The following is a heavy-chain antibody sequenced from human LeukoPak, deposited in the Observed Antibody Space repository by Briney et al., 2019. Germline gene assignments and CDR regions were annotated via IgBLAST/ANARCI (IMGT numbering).Heavy chain of an antibody. CDR1: GGSISSYY. V-gene: IGHV4-4*07. Sequence: SETLSLTCPVSGGSISSYYWSWIRQPAGKGLEWIGRIYTSGSTNYNPSLKSRVTMSVDTSKNQFSLKLSSVTAADTAVYFCGGYGSGTYYPFFWGQGTLVTVSS. J-gene: IGHJ4*02. D-gene: IGHD3-10*01. CDR3: GGYGSGTYYPFF. CDR2: IYTSGST.